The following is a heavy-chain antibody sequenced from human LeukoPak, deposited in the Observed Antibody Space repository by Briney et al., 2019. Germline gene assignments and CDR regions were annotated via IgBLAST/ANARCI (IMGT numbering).Heavy chain of an antibody. CDR3: AKDRAPEGVDAFDI. Sequence: PGRSLRLSCAASGFTFDVYAMHWVRQAPGKGLEWVSGISWNSGSIGYADSVKGRFTISRDNAKNSLYLQMNSLRAEDMALYYCAKDRAPEGVDAFDIWGQGTMVTVSS. V-gene: IGHV3-9*03. D-gene: IGHD1-14*01. CDR1: GFTFDVYA. J-gene: IGHJ3*02. CDR2: ISWNSGSI.